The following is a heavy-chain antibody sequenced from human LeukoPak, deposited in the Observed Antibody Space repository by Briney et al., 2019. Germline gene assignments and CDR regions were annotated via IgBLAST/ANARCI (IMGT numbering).Heavy chain of an antibody. CDR3: ANLLSPYCSSTSCYKGY. D-gene: IGHD2-2*02. V-gene: IGHV3-30*02. CDR2: IRYDGSNK. J-gene: IGHJ4*02. CDR1: GFTFSSYG. Sequence: GGSLRLSCAASGFTFSSYGMHWVRQAPGKGLEWVAFIRYDGSNKYYADSVKGRFTISRDNSKNTLYLQMNSLRAEDTAVYYCANLLSPYCSSTSCYKGYWGQGTLVTVSS.